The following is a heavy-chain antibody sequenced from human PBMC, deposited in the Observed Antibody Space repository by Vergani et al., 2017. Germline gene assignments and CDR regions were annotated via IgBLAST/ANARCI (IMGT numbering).Heavy chain of an antibody. CDR1: GGSISSSSYY. CDR2: IYYSGST. CDR3: ARRPYYYYYMDV. V-gene: IGHV4-39*07. Sequence: QLQLQESGPGLVKPSETLSLTCTVSGGSISSSSYYWGWIRQPPGKGLEWIGSIYYSGSTNYNPSLKSRVTISVATSKNQFSLKLSSVTAADTAVYYCARRPYYYYYMDVWGKGTTVTVSS. J-gene: IGHJ6*03.